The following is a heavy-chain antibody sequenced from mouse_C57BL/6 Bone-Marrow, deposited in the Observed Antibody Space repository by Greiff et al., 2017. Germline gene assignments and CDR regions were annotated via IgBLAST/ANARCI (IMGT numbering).Heavy chain of an antibody. CDR3: TRSIYYYGSSFPYYYAMDY. V-gene: IGHV1-5*01. J-gene: IGHJ4*01. Sequence: VQLKESGTVLARPGASVKMSCKTSGYTFTSYWMHWVKQRPGQGLEWIGAIYPGNSDTSYNQKFKGKAKLTAVTSASTAYMELSSLTNEDSAVYYCTRSIYYYGSSFPYYYAMDYWGQGTSVTVSS. CDR1: GYTFTSYW. D-gene: IGHD1-1*01. CDR2: IYPGNSDT.